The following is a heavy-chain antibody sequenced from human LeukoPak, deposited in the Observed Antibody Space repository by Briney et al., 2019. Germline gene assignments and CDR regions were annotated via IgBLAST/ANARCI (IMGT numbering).Heavy chain of an antibody. CDR3: ARALSYYDSSGHGGDAFDI. Sequence: SETLSLTCTVSGGSISSYYWSWIRQPAGKGLEWIGRIYTSGSTNYSPSLKSRVTMSVDTSKNQFSLKLSSVTAADTAVYYCARALSYYDSSGHGGDAFDIWGQGTMVTVSS. CDR2: IYTSGST. CDR1: GGSISSYY. D-gene: IGHD3-22*01. V-gene: IGHV4-4*07. J-gene: IGHJ3*02.